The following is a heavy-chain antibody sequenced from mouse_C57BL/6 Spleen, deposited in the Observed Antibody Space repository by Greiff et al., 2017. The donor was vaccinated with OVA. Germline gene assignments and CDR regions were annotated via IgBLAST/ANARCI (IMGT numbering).Heavy chain of an antibody. V-gene: IGHV14-2*01. Sequence: VQLQQSGAELVKPGASVKLSCTASGFNIKDYYMHWVKQRTEQGLEWIGRIDPEDGETKYAPKFQGKATITADTSSNTAYMQLHSLTSEDTAVDYCARGYGSSYDAMDYWGQGTSVTVSS. J-gene: IGHJ4*01. CDR3: ARGYGSSYDAMDY. CDR1: GFNIKDYY. D-gene: IGHD1-1*01. CDR2: IDPEDGET.